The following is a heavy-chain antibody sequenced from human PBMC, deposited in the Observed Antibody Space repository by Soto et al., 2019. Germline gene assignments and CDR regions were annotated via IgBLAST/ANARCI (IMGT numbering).Heavy chain of an antibody. Sequence: PGGSLRLSCGASGFAFSTYPMHWVRQAPGKGLDWVAVISFDGSDTFYADSVKGRFTISRDNSKNTLFLQMNSLRAEDTAVYYCARVAVDSESYSFYFDYWGRGTLVTVSS. J-gene: IGHJ4*02. D-gene: IGHD3-10*01. CDR3: ARVAVDSESYSFYFDY. CDR1: GFAFSTYP. V-gene: IGHV3-30-3*01. CDR2: ISFDGSDT.